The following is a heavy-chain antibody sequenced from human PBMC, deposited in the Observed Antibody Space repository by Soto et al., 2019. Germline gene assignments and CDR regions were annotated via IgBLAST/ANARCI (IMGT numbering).Heavy chain of an antibody. J-gene: IGHJ5*02. CDR3: ARLLRPFVGPNWFDL. V-gene: IGHV4-39*01. Sequence: ETLSLTCSVSGGSISSSSYYWGWVRQPPGKGLEWIGSMHYSGKSDFNPSLQSRVTISVDTSQNQCSLKLTSVTAADAAVYYCARLLRPFVGPNWFDLWGRGTLVTVSS. CDR2: MHYSGKS. D-gene: IGHD2-21*01. CDR1: GGSISSSSYY.